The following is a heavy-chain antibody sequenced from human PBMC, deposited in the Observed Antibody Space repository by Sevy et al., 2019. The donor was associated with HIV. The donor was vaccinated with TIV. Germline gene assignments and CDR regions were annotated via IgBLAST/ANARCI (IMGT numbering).Heavy chain of an antibody. D-gene: IGHD6-13*01. CDR2: INPSDGST. CDR1: GYTFTSYY. V-gene: IGHV1-46*01. Sequence: ASVKVSCKASGYTFTSYYMHWVRQAPGQGLEWMGIINPSDGSTSYAQKFQGRVTMTRDTSTSTVYMELSSLRSEDTAVYYCARDHTVIGISWYGAFDIWGQGTMVTVSS. CDR3: ARDHTVIGISWYGAFDI. J-gene: IGHJ3*02.